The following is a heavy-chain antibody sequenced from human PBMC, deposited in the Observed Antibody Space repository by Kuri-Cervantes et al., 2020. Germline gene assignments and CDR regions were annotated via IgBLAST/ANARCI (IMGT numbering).Heavy chain of an antibody. D-gene: IGHD6-13*01. V-gene: IGHV3-23*01. CDR3: AKAHYASSWYSLFDY. Sequence: GGSLRLSCAASGFTFSNYAMSWVRQAPGKGLEWVSGISSSGGSTYYGDSVKGRFTVSRDNSKNTLHLQMNSLRAEDTALYYCAKAHYASSWYSLFDYWGQGTLVTVS. CDR2: ISSSGGST. CDR1: GFTFSNYA. J-gene: IGHJ4*02.